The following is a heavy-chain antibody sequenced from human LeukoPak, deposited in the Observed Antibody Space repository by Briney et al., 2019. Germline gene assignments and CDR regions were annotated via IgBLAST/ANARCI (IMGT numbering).Heavy chain of an antibody. CDR2: IYTSGST. D-gene: IGHD5-12*01. CDR1: GGSISSGSYY. J-gene: IGHJ6*03. CDR3: ARGKWLRSGSSYHYYMDV. V-gene: IGHV4-61*02. Sequence: SQTLSLTCTVSGGSISSGSYYWSWIRQPAGKGLEWIGRIYTSGSTNYNPSLKSRVTISVDTSKNQFSLQLNSVTPEDTAVYYCARGKWLRSGSSYHYYMDVWDKGTPVTVSS.